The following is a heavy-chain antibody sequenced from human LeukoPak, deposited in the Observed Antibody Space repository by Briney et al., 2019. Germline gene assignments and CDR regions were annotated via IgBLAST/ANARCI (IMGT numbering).Heavy chain of an antibody. Sequence: GGSLRLSCAASGLTFSSYAISWVRQAPGKGLEWVSGIGDTGGATYYADSVKGRFTISRDNSKNTLYLQMNSLRAEDTAIYYCATLIAVAGRRVSDYWGQGTLVTVSS. CDR3: ATLIAVAGRRVSDY. D-gene: IGHD6-19*01. CDR2: IGDTGGAT. V-gene: IGHV3-23*01. CDR1: GLTFSSYA. J-gene: IGHJ4*02.